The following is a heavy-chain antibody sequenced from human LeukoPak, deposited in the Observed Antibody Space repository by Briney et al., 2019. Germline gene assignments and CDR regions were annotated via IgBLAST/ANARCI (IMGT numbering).Heavy chain of an antibody. CDR1: GFTFNAFG. J-gene: IGHJ4*02. Sequence: EPGGSLRLSCAASGFTFNAFGMNWVRQAPGKGLEWVSYIGTTSGAIYYADSVKGRFTISRDSAKNSLYLQMNSLRAEDTAVYYCARPYGDDHFDYWGQGTLVTVSS. V-gene: IGHV3-48*01. CDR3: ARPYGDDHFDY. CDR2: IGTTSGAI. D-gene: IGHD4-17*01.